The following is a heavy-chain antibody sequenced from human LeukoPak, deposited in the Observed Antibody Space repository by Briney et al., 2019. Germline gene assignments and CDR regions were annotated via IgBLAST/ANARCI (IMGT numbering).Heavy chain of an antibody. Sequence: GGSLGLSCAASGFTFSSYWMSWVRQAPGKGVEWVANIKQDGSERYYVDSVKGRFTISRDNAKNSLSLQMNSLRAEDTAVYYCARNGDYDGRGFYYFFDYWGRGTLVTVSS. V-gene: IGHV3-7*04. D-gene: IGHD3-22*01. CDR2: IKQDGSER. CDR1: GFTFSSYW. CDR3: ARNGDYDGRGFYYFFDY. J-gene: IGHJ4*02.